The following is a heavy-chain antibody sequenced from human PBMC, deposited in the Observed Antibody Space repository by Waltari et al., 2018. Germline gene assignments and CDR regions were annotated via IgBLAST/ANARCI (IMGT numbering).Heavy chain of an antibody. V-gene: IGHV1-69*05. J-gene: IGHJ5*02. Sequence: QVQLVQSGAEVKKPGSSVKVSCKASGGTFSSYAISWVRQAPGQGLEWMGGIIPIFGTANYAQKFQGRVTITTDESTSTAYMELSSLRSEDTAVYYCARAGGVLGLELPGWFDPWGQGTLVTVSS. CDR3: ARAGGVLGLELPGWFDP. CDR2: IIPIFGTA. CDR1: GGTFSSYA. D-gene: IGHD1-7*01.